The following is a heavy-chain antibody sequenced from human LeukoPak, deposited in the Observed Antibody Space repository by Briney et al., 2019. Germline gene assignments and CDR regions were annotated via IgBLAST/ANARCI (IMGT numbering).Heavy chain of an antibody. CDR1: GFTFISYN. D-gene: IGHD5-12*01. J-gene: IGHJ4*02. CDR3: ARDQDSGYDLGLDY. Sequence: PGGSLRLSCAASGFTFISYNMNWVRQAPGKGLEWVSFISSSSSYIYYADSLKGRFTISRDNAKSSLYLQMNSLRAEDTAVYYCARDQDSGYDLGLDYWGQGTLVTVSS. CDR2: ISSSSSYI. V-gene: IGHV3-21*01.